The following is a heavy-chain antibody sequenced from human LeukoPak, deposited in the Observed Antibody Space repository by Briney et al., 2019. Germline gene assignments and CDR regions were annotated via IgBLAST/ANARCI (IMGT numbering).Heavy chain of an antibody. CDR2: IRSKAYGGTT. J-gene: IGHJ1*01. CDR3: TRDHHSAEYFQH. D-gene: IGHD6-13*01. Sequence: GGSLRLSCTASGFTFGDYAMSWVRQAPGKGLEWVGFIRSKAYGGTTEYAASVKGRFTISRDDSKSIAYLQMNSLKTEDTAVYYCTRDHHSAEYFQHWGQGTLVTVSS. CDR1: GFTFGDYA. V-gene: IGHV3-49*04.